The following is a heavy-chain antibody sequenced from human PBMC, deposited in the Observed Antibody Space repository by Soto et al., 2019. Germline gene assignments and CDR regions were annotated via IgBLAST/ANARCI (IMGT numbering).Heavy chain of an antibody. J-gene: IGHJ4*02. D-gene: IGHD3-22*01. CDR1: GFTFSSYA. Sequence: EVPLLESGGGLVQPGGSLRLSCAASGFTFSSYAMSWVRQAPGKGLEWVSAISGSGGSTYYADSVKGRFTISRDNSKNTLYLQMNSLRAEDTAVYYCAKDSRITMIVVVISPFHYWGQGTLVSVSS. CDR3: AKDSRITMIVVVISPFHY. V-gene: IGHV3-23*01. CDR2: ISGSGGST.